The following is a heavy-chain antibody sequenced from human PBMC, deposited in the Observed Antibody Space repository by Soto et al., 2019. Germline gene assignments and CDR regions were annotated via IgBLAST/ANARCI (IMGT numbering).Heavy chain of an antibody. V-gene: IGHV1-69*13. D-gene: IGHD3-22*01. CDR3: ARDYYDSSGYYYGMDV. CDR1: GGTFSSYA. CDR2: IIPIFGTA. J-gene: IGHJ6*02. Sequence: AASVKVSCKASGGTFSSYAISWVRQAPGQGLEWMGGIIPIFGTANYAQKFQGRVTITADESTSTAYMELSSLRSEDTAVYYCARDYYDSSGYYYGMDVWGQGTTVTVSS.